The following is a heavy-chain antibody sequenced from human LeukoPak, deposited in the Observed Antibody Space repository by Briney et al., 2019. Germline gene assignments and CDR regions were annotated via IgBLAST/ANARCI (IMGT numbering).Heavy chain of an antibody. Sequence: GESLKISCKGSGYSFTSYWIGWVRQMPGKGLEWMGIIYPGDSDTRYSPSFQGQVTISADKSISTAYLQWSSLKASDTAVYYCARPKYYYDSSGYERAYFDYWGQGTLVTVSS. CDR2: IYPGDSDT. CDR1: GYSFTSYW. V-gene: IGHV5-51*01. CDR3: ARPKYYYDSSGYERAYFDY. D-gene: IGHD3-22*01. J-gene: IGHJ4*02.